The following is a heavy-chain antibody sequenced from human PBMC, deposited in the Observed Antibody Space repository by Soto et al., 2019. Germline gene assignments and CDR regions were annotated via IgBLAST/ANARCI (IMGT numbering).Heavy chain of an antibody. Sequence: PGGSLRLSCAASGFTFSSYEMNWVRQAPGKGLEWVSYISSSGSTIYYADSVKGRFTISRDNAKNSLYLQMDSLRAEDTAVYYCARVQGWIDYWGQGTLVTVSS. CDR3: ARVQGWIDY. J-gene: IGHJ4*02. CDR1: GFTFSSYE. CDR2: ISSSGSTI. D-gene: IGHD6-19*01. V-gene: IGHV3-48*03.